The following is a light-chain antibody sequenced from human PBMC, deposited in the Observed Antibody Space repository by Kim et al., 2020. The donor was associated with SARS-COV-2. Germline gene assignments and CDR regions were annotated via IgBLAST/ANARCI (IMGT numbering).Light chain of an antibody. J-gene: IGKJ1*01. CDR3: QHPGT. CDR2: DAS. Sequence: DIQLTQSPSTLSASVGDRVTITCRASRSLNNWLAWYQQKPGKAPKLLIYDASTVESGVPSGFSGSGFGTEFTLTISSLQPDDFATYYCQHPGTFGQGTKVDIK. CDR1: RSLNNW. V-gene: IGKV1-5*01.